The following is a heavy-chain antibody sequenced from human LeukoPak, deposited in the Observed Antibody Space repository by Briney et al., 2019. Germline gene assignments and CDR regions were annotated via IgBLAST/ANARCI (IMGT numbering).Heavy chain of an antibody. CDR3: ARVGYFGSGNYYNDRGAFDY. CDR2: IYYTGST. Sequence: SETLSLTCTVSGGSIRSYYWSWIRQPPGKGLEWIAYIYYTGSTNYNPSLKSRVTISVDTSKNQFSLKLSSVTAADTAVYYCARVGYFGSGNYYNDRGAFDYWGQGTLVTVSS. D-gene: IGHD3-10*01. J-gene: IGHJ4*02. V-gene: IGHV4-59*01. CDR1: GGSIRSYY.